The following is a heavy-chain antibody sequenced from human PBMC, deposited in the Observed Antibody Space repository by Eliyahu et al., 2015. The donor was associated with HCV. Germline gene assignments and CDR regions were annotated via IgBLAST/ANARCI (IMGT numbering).Heavy chain of an antibody. V-gene: IGHV3-9*01. CDR1: GXTFDDYA. CDR3: AKDMGASGPFDY. CDR2: ISWNSVTI. J-gene: IGHJ4*02. D-gene: IGHD1-26*01. Sequence: EVQLVESGGGLVQPGRSLRLSCAASGXTFDDYAIHWVRQAPGKGLEWVSSISWNSVTIYYADSVKGRFTISRDNAKNSLYLQMNSLRAEDTAFYYCAKDMGASGPFDYWGQGTLVTVSS.